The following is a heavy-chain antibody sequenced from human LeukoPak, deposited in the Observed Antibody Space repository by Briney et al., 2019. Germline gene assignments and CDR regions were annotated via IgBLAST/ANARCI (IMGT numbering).Heavy chain of an antibody. CDR3: ARDRKVITGIDY. Sequence: SETLSLTCTVSGGSISSPTDYLGWFRQPPGKGLEWIGNIYYSGSTYYYPSLKSRVTISLDTSKNQFSLKLTSVTAADTAVYYCARDRKVITGIDYWGQGTLVTVSS. CDR2: IYYSGST. CDR1: GGSISSPTDY. D-gene: IGHD3-16*01. V-gene: IGHV4-39*07. J-gene: IGHJ4*02.